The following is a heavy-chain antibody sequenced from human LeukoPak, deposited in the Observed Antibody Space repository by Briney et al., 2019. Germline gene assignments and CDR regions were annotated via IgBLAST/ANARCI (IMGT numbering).Heavy chain of an antibody. CDR3: ARGDTMARGVISDY. V-gene: IGHV1-2*02. Sequence: ASVKVSCKASGYTFTDYYIHWVRQAPGQGLEYMGWINPNSGYTKYAPKFQDRVTMTRDTSISTVYMELSRLISGDTAVYYCARGDTMARGVISDYWGQGTLVTVSS. CDR2: INPNSGYT. D-gene: IGHD3-10*01. CDR1: GYTFTDYY. J-gene: IGHJ4*02.